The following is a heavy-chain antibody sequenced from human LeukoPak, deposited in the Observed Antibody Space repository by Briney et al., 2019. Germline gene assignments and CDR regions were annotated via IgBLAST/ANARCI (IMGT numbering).Heavy chain of an antibody. Sequence: GGSLRLSCAASGFTLSNSWMHWVRQAPGKGLVWVSRIDPDGNTDYADSVKGRFTISRDNSKNTLYLQMNSLRAEDTALYYCARELSPVVKYYFEYWGQGTLVTVSP. V-gene: IGHV3-74*01. CDR1: GFTLSNSW. CDR3: ARELSPVVKYYFEY. CDR2: IDPDGNT. D-gene: IGHD3-22*01. J-gene: IGHJ4*02.